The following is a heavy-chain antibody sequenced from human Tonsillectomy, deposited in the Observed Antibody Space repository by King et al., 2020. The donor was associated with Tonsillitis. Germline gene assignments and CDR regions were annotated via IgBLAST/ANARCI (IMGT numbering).Heavy chain of an antibody. Sequence: QLVQSGAEVKNRGASVRVSCKASGFTFSSFGITWVRQAPGQGLECLGWISDNTGKTDYAQNFQGRVIMTADTSTATAYMELRNLRSDDTAVYFCARRRNGLSSYYFDYWGQGTLVSVSS. CDR1: GFTFSSFG. V-gene: IGHV1-18*01. J-gene: IGHJ4*02. D-gene: IGHD2/OR15-2a*01. CDR2: ISDNTGKT. CDR3: ARRRNGLSSYYFDY.